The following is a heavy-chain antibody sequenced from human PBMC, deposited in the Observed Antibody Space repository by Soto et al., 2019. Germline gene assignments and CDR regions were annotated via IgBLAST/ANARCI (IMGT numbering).Heavy chain of an antibody. J-gene: IGHJ4*02. CDR1: GYTFTSYD. D-gene: IGHD3-16*01. CDR2: MNPNSGNT. V-gene: IGHV1-8*01. CDR3: ARGGLWQILYYFDY. Sequence: GASVKVSCKASGYTFTSYDINWVRQATGQGLEWMGWMNPNSGNTGYAQKFQGRVTMTRNTSISTAYMELSSLRSEDTAVYYCARGGLWQILYYFDYWGQGTLVTVSS.